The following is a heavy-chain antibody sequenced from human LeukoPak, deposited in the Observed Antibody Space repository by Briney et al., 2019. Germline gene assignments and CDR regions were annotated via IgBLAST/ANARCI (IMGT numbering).Heavy chain of an antibody. J-gene: IGHJ6*02. CDR3: ARGGLGYCSSTSCYRRVYGMDV. CDR1: GGSFSGYY. Sequence: SETLSLTCAVYGGSFSGYYWSWLRQPPGKGLEWIGENNHSGSTNYNPSLKGRVTISVDTSKNQFSLKLSSVTAADTAVYYCARGGLGYCSSTSCYRRVYGMDVWGQGTTVTVSS. CDR2: NNHSGST. D-gene: IGHD2-2*02. V-gene: IGHV4-34*01.